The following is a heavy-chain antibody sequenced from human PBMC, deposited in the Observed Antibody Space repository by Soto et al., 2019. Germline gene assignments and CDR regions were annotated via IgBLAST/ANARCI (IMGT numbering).Heavy chain of an antibody. Sequence: PGAPLRLSGAASGFTFRTYPMSGFRQAPARGLEWVSVISGRDDTTEYADSVRGRVTISRDNLKNTLYLQMNSLRAEDTAIYYCGTATGTFVTCIYYFDNWGQGSLVTVSS. J-gene: IGHJ4*02. CDR1: GFTFRTYP. D-gene: IGHD2-21*02. CDR2: ISGRDDTT. V-gene: IGHV3-23*01. CDR3: GTATGTFVTCIYYFDN.